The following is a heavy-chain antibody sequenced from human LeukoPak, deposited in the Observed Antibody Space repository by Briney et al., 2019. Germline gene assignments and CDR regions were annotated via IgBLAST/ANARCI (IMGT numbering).Heavy chain of an antibody. CDR2: TYYRSKWYN. CDR1: GGSVSSNSAT. Sequence: SQTLSPTCAISGGSVSSNSATWNWIRQSPSRGLEWLGRTYYRSKWYNDYAVSLKSRMTINPDTSKNQFSLQLNSVTPEDTAVYYCAGGWSGTIDYWGQGTLVTVSS. D-gene: IGHD1-7*01. CDR3: AGGWSGTIDY. J-gene: IGHJ4*02. V-gene: IGHV6-1*01.